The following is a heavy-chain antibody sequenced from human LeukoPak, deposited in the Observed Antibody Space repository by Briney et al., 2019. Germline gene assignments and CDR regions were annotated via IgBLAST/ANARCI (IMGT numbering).Heavy chain of an antibody. CDR3: ARGTKWY. J-gene: IGHJ4*02. CDR2: INSDGSSQ. Sequence: PGGSLRLSCAASGFTFSSYWMHWVRQAPGKGLAWVSRINSDGSSQSYADSVKGRFNISKDNAKNTQYLQMNSLRAEDTAVYYSARGTKWYWGQGTLVTVSS. CDR1: GFTFSSYW. D-gene: IGHD1-14*01. V-gene: IGHV3-74*01.